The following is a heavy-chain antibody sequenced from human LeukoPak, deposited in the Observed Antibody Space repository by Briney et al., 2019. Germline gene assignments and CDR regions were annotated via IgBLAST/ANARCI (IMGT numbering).Heavy chain of an antibody. CDR2: INPSGGST. V-gene: IGHV1-46*01. CDR1: GYTFTSYY. J-gene: IGHJ6*02. D-gene: IGHD6-13*01. Sequence: ASVKVSCKASGYTFTSYYMHWVRQAPGQGLEWMGIINPSGGSTSYAQKFQGRVTMTRDTSTSTVYMELSSLRSEDTAVYYCASGRPIAAGTRRYYYGMDVWGQGTTVTVSS. CDR3: ASGRPIAAGTRRYYYGMDV.